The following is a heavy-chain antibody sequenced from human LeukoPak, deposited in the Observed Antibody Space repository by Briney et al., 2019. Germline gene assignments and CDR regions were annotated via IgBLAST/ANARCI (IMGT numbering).Heavy chain of an antibody. CDR2: IIPIFGTA. J-gene: IGHJ4*02. CDR3: VWLIAVVPAAIERGVVPTDY. Sequence: GASVKVSCKASGGTFSSYAISWVRQAPGQGLEWMGGIIPIFGTANYAQKFQGRVTITADESTSTAYMELSSLRSEDTAVYYCVWLIAVVPAAIERGVVPTDYWGQGTLVTVSS. CDR1: GGTFSSYA. V-gene: IGHV1-69*13. D-gene: IGHD2-2*01.